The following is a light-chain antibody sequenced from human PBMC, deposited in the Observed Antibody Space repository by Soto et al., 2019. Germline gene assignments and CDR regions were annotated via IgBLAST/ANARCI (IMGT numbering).Light chain of an antibody. Sequence: QSALTQPASVSGSPGQSITISCTGTSSDVGSYDLVSWYQQHPGKAPKLMISDVPKRPSGVSNRFSGSKSGNTASLTISGLQAADEADYYCCSYAGSDTDVFGTGTKLTVL. CDR3: CSYAGSDTDV. CDR2: DVP. V-gene: IGLV2-23*02. CDR1: SSDVGSYDL. J-gene: IGLJ1*01.